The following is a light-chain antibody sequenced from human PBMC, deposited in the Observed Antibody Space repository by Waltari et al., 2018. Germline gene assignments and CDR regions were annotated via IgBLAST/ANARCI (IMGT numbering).Light chain of an antibody. CDR3: QQYHSYSRT. CDR2: KAS. CDR1: QSISGW. J-gene: IGKJ1*01. V-gene: IGKV1-5*03. Sequence: SQSISGWLAWYQQKPGKAPNLLIYKASSLESGVPSRFSGSGSGTEFTLTISSLQPDDFATYYCQQYHSYSRTFGQGTKVEFK.